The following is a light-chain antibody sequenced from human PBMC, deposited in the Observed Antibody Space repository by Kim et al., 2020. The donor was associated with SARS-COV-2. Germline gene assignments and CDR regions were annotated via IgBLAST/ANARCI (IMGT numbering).Light chain of an antibody. J-gene: IGKJ3*01. CDR1: QSVLYSSNNKNY. CDR2: WAS. CDR3: QQYYSTPFT. V-gene: IGKV4-1*01. Sequence: ATINCKYSQSVLYSSNNKNYLAWYQQKPGQPPKLLIYWASTRESGVPDRFSGSGSGTDFTLTISSLQAEDVAVYYCQQYYSTPFTFGPGTKVDIK.